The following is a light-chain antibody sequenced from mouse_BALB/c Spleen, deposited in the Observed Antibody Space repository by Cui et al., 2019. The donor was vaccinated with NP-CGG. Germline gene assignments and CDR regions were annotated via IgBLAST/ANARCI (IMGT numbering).Light chain of an antibody. Sequence: QAVVTQESAFTTSPGETVTLTCRSSTGAVTTSNYANWVQEKPDHLFTGLIGGTNNRAPGVPARFSGSLIGDKAALTITGVQTEDEAIYFCALWYSNHWVFGGGTKLTVL. J-gene: IGLJ1*01. CDR1: TGAVTTSNY. V-gene: IGLV1*01. CDR3: ALWYSNHWV. CDR2: GTN.